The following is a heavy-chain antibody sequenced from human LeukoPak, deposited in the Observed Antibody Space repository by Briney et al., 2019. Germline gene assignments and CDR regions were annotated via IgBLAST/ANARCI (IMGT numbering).Heavy chain of an antibody. CDR2: IKQDGSEK. Sequence: GGSLRLSCAASGFIFTSYWMSWVRQAPGKGLEWVANIKQDGSEKYYVDSVKGRFTISRDNAKNSLFLQMSSLRAEDTAVYYCARHIRFEGVDYWGQGTLVTVSS. V-gene: IGHV3-7*01. CDR1: GFIFTSYW. D-gene: IGHD3-3*01. J-gene: IGHJ4*02. CDR3: ARHIRFEGVDY.